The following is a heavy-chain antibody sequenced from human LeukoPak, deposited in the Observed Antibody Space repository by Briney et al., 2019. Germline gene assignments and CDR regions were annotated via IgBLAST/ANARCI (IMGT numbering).Heavy chain of an antibody. J-gene: IGHJ4*02. D-gene: IGHD3-22*01. CDR3: ARGAGKYYYDSSGYYPLDY. CDR1: GGSISSYY. Sequence: SETLSLTGTVSGGSISSYYWSWIRQPPGKGLEWIGYIYYSGSTNYNPSLKSRVTISVDTSKNQFSLKLSSVTAADTAVYYCARGAGKYYYDSSGYYPLDYWGQGTLVTVSS. CDR2: IYYSGST. V-gene: IGHV4-59*01.